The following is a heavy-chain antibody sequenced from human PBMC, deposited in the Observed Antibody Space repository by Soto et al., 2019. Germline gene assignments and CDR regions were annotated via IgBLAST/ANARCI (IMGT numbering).Heavy chain of an antibody. V-gene: IGHV1-2*02. CDR2: VNPNTGGT. CDR1: GYTFTGYY. J-gene: IGHJ4*02. Sequence: ASVKISCKASGYTFTGYYMHWVRQAPGQGLEWVGWVNPNTGGTNYAQKFQGRVTMTRDTSISTTYMELSRLRSDDTAVYYCARGGSSGYYYANKYWGKGTLVTVSS. CDR3: ARGGSSGYYYANKY. D-gene: IGHD3-22*01.